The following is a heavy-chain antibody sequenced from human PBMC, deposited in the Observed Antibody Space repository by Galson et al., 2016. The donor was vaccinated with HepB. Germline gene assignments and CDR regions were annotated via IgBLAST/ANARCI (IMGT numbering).Heavy chain of an antibody. CDR2: IYWDDDK. D-gene: IGHD3-3*01. Sequence: PALVKPTQTLTMTCTFSGFSLTTNGVAVGWIRQPPGKALEWLALIYWDDDKRYSPSLQSRLTITKDTSKNQEVLTMTNMDPVDTATYYCPHTLYYDFNYLMDVWGQGTTVTVSS. CDR1: GFSLTTNGVA. J-gene: IGHJ6*02. CDR3: PHTLYYDFNYLMDV. V-gene: IGHV2-5*02.